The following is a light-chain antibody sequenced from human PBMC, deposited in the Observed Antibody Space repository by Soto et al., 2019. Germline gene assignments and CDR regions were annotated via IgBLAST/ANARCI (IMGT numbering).Light chain of an antibody. Sequence: QSVLTQPPSESGSPGQSVTISCTGTSSDIGGYNYVSWYQQHPGKAPKLMMSDVTKRPSGVPDRFSGSKSGNTASLTISGLQAEDEADYYCCSYAGNLAVFGGGTKVTVL. CDR1: SSDIGGYNY. V-gene: IGLV2-11*01. CDR2: DVT. J-gene: IGLJ2*01. CDR3: CSYAGNLAV.